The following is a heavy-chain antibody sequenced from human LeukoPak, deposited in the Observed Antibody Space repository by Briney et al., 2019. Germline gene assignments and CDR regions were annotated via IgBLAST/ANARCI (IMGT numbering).Heavy chain of an antibody. D-gene: IGHD6-6*01. CDR2: IKQDGSEK. CDR3: AREGGEQLVTYFSYMDV. V-gene: IGHV3-7*01. CDR1: GFTFSSYW. J-gene: IGHJ6*03. Sequence: GGSLRLSCAASGFTFSSYWMSWVRQAPGKGLEWVANIKQDGSEKYYVDSVKGRFTISRDNAKNSLYLQMNSLRAEDTAVYYCAREGGEQLVTYFSYMDVWGKGTTVTVSS.